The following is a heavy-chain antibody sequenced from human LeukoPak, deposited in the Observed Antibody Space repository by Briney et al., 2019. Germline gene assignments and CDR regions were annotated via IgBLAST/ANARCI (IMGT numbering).Heavy chain of an antibody. CDR2: IYYSGST. Sequence: SETLSLTCTVSGHSISSSTDYWGWIRQPPGKGLEWIGSIYYSGSTYYNPSLKSRVTISVDTSKNQFSLKLSSVTVADTAVYYCARNRYYYGSGNYGVPNWFDPWGQGTLVTVSS. CDR1: GHSISSSTDY. J-gene: IGHJ5*02. CDR3: ARNRYYYGSGNYGVPNWFDP. V-gene: IGHV4-39*01. D-gene: IGHD3-10*01.